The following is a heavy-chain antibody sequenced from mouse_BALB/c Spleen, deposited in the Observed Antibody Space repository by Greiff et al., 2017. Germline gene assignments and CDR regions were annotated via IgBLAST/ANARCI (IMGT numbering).Heavy chain of an antibody. D-gene: IGHD2-1*01. CDR1: GYNFTSYW. CDR2: IYPGSGST. Sequence: VQLQQPGAELVKPGTSVKLSCKASGYNFTSYWINWVKLRPGQGLEWIGDIYPGSGSTNYNEKFKSKATLTVDTSSSTAYMQLSSLASEDSALYYCARIYYDYDAMDYWGQGTSVTVSS. J-gene: IGHJ4*01. CDR3: ARIYYDYDAMDY. V-gene: IGHV1-55*01.